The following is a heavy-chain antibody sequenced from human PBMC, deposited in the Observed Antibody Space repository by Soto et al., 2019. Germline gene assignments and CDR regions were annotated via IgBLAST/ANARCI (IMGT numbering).Heavy chain of an antibody. V-gene: IGHV3-53*04. D-gene: IGHD1-1*01. CDR1: GFTVSSNY. CDR2: IYSGGST. CDR3: GRKFPAEAYKIGAAFDI. J-gene: IGHJ3*02. Sequence: EVQLVESGGGLVQPGGSLRLSCAASGFTVSSNYMSWVRQAPGKGLEWVSVIYSGGSTYYADSVKGRFTISRHNSKTPLYLKMNSVRAEDAAVYYCGRKFPAEAYKIGAAFDIWAKGTMFPVSS.